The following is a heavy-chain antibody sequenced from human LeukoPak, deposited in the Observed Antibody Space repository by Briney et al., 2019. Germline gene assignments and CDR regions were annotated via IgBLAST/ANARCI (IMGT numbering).Heavy chain of an antibody. V-gene: IGHV3-7*03. CDR1: GFSLHNYW. CDR2: IEGDARSQ. J-gene: IGHJ4*02. Sequence: PGGSLRLSCTASGFSLHNYWMTWVRQGPGKGLEWVANIEGDARSQYYGDPVKGRFTISRDNAKNSPYLQMDSLRAEDTATYYCARVIVAVVGQSDHYDSWGPGTVVTVSS. D-gene: IGHD6-19*01. CDR3: ARVIVAVVGQSDHYDS.